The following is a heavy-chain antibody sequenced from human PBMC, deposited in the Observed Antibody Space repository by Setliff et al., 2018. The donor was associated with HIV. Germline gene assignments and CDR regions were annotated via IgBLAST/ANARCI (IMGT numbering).Heavy chain of an antibody. J-gene: IGHJ5*02. Sequence: SETLSLTCTVSGGSISSGGYYWSWIRQHPGKGLEWIGYIYYSGSTYYNPSLKSRVTISVDTSKNQFSLKLSSVTAADTAVYYCAREYYDSSGHNWFDPWGQGTLVTVSS. V-gene: IGHV4-31*03. D-gene: IGHD3-22*01. CDR3: AREYYDSSGHNWFDP. CDR2: IYYSGST. CDR1: GGSISSGGYY.